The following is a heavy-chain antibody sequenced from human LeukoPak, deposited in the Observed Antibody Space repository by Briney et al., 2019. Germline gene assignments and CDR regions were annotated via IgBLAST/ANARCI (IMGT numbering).Heavy chain of an antibody. CDR3: SKGDNYYDSSGYYLSKALFDY. V-gene: IGHV3-30*18. J-gene: IGHJ4*02. CDR1: GFTFSSYA. CDR2: LSYDGSKN. D-gene: IGHD3-22*01. Sequence: GRSLRLSCGASGFTFSSYAMHWVRQAPGKGLEWVAVLSYDGSKNYYGDSVKGLFTISRDNSKNTVYLQMNSLRAEDTAVYYCSKGDNYYDSSGYYLSKALFDYWGQVTLVTVSS.